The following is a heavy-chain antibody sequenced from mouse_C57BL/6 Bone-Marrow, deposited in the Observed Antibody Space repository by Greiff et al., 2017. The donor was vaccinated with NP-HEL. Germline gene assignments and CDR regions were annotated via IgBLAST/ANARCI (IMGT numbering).Heavy chain of an antibody. CDR2: ISSGSSTI. V-gene: IGHV5-17*01. D-gene: IGHD2-3*01. J-gene: IGHJ4*01. CDR1: GFTFSDYG. CDR3: ARGSMMVTGDAMDY. Sequence: EVQRVESGGGLVKPGGSLKLSCAASGFTFSDYGMHWVRQAPEKGLEWVAYISSGSSTIYYADTVKGRFTISRDNAKNTLFLQMTSLRSEDTAMYYCARGSMMVTGDAMDYWGQGTSVTVSS.